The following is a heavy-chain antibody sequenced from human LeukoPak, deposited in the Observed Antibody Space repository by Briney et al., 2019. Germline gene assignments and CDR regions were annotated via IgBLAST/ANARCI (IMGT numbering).Heavy chain of an antibody. CDR1: GGTFSSYA. CDR3: ARVRAYTRYTSSGWFPFDY. D-gene: IGHD6-19*01. J-gene: IGHJ4*02. CDR2: IIPIFGTA. Sequence: SVKVSCKDSGGTFSSYAISWVRQAPGQGLEWMGGIIPIFGTANYAQKFQGRVTITADESTSTAYMELSSLRSEDTAVYYCARVRAYTRYTSSGWFPFDYWGQGTLVTVSS. V-gene: IGHV1-69*13.